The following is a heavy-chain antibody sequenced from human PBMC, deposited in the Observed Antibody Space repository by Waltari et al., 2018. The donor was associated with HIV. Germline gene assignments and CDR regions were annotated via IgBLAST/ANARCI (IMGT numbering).Heavy chain of an antibody. CDR2: MYNSGNS. D-gene: IGHD3-3*01. CDR3: ATSPASPHDIWSGPAYYFDS. Sequence: QVQLQQSGPGLVKPSETLTLSCFVSSGSISRYYWSWIRQATGQGLEWIGFMYNSGNSRYNPSFKSRVTISVDTSKNQISLNVESVTAADTAIYFCATSPASPHDIWSGPAYYFDSWSQGTLVTVSS. J-gene: IGHJ4*02. CDR1: SGSISRYY. V-gene: IGHV4-4*07.